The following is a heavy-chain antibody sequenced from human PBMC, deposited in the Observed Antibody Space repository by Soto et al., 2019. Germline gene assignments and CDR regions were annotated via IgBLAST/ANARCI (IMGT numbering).Heavy chain of an antibody. Sequence: GGSLRLSCAASGFTFSSYGMHWVRQAPGKGLEWVAVISYDGSNKYYADSVKGRFTISRDNSKNTLYLQMNSLRAEDTAVYYCAKDVTPFLPNTYNGMDVWGQGTTVTVS. CDR3: AKDVTPFLPNTYNGMDV. CDR1: GFTFSSYG. D-gene: IGHD3-16*01. J-gene: IGHJ6*02. V-gene: IGHV3-30*18. CDR2: ISYDGSNK.